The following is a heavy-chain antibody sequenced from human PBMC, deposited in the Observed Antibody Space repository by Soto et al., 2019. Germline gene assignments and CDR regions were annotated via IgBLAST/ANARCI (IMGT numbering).Heavy chain of an antibody. D-gene: IGHD3-3*01. Sequence: GESLKISCKGSGYSFTSYWIGWVRQMPGKGLEWMGIIYPGDSDTRYSPSFQGQVTISADKSISTAYLQWSSLKASDTAMYYCAKSRKGTYYDFWSGYYGPFDYWGQGTLVTVS. J-gene: IGHJ4*02. V-gene: IGHV5-51*01. CDR2: IYPGDSDT. CDR1: GYSFTSYW. CDR3: AKSRKGTYYDFWSGYYGPFDY.